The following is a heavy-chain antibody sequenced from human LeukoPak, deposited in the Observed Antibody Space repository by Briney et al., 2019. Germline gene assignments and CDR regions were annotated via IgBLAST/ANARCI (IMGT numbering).Heavy chain of an antibody. V-gene: IGHV3-23*01. Sequence: GGSLRLSCAASGFTFSSYAMSWVRQAPGKGLEWVSAISGSGGSTYYADSVKGRFTISRDNAKNSLYLQMNSLRAEDTAVYYCARRGGYYYDSSGYHYLQHWGQGTLVTVSS. CDR2: ISGSGGST. D-gene: IGHD3-22*01. J-gene: IGHJ1*01. CDR3: ARRGGYYYDSSGYHYLQH. CDR1: GFTFSSYA.